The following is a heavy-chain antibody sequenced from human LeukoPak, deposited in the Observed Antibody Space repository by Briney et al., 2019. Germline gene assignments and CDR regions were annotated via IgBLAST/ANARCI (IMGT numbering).Heavy chain of an antibody. Sequence: GGSLRLSCTASGFTFGDYAMSWVRQAPGKGLEWVGFIGSKAYGGTTEYAASVKGRFTISRDDSKSIAYLQMNSLKTEDTAVYYCTRDVIPGVAVVAGGRDYWGQGTLVTVSS. J-gene: IGHJ4*02. D-gene: IGHD6-19*01. CDR3: TRDVIPGVAVVAGGRDY. V-gene: IGHV3-49*04. CDR1: GFTFGDYA. CDR2: IGSKAYGGTT.